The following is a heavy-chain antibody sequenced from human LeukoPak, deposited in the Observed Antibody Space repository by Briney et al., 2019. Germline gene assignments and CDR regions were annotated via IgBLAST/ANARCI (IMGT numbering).Heavy chain of an antibody. V-gene: IGHV3-33*06. CDR3: AKEVGPDLGT. D-gene: IGHD1-26*01. CDR1: GFTFSSYA. J-gene: IGHJ4*02. Sequence: PGGSLRLCCVASGFTFSSYAIHWVRQAPGKGLEWVAIIWYDGSKTYYAESVKGRFTISRDNSNNLAYLQMSSLRVEDTAVYYCAKEVGPDLGTWGQGTLVTVSS. CDR2: IWYDGSKT.